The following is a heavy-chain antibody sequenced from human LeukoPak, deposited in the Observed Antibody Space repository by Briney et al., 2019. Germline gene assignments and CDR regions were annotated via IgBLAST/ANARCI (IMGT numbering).Heavy chain of an antibody. CDR2: IKKDGSEK. CDR1: GFTFSSYW. CDR3: ARDPITMVRGVIIFPNGNWFDP. D-gene: IGHD3-10*01. J-gene: IGHJ5*02. Sequence: QAGGSLRLSCAASGFTFSSYWMSWVRQAPGKGLEWVANIKKDGSEKYYVDSVKGRFTISRDNAKNSLYLQMNSLRAEDTAVYYCARDPITMVRGVIIFPNGNWFDPWGQGTLVTVSS. V-gene: IGHV3-7*01.